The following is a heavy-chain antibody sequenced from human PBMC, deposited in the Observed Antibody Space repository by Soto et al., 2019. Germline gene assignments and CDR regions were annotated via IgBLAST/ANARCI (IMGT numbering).Heavy chain of an antibody. CDR3: ARALSLVAVAGTSAFDI. CDR2: IKQDGSEK. J-gene: IGHJ3*02. V-gene: IGHV3-7*01. CDR1: GFTFSSYW. Sequence: EVQLVESGGGLVQPGGSLRLSCAASGFTFSSYWMSWVRQAPGKGLEWVANIKQDGSEKYYVDSVKGRFTISRDNAKNSLYLQMNSLRAEDTAVYYCARALSLVAVAGTSAFDIWGQGTMVTVSS. D-gene: IGHD6-19*01.